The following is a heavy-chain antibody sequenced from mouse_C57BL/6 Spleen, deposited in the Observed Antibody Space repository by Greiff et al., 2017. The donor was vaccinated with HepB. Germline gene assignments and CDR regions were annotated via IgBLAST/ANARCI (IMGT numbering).Heavy chain of an antibody. Sequence: QVQLQQSGAELMKPGASVKLSCKATGYTFTGYWIEWVKQRPGQGLEWIGEIFPGSGSTNYNEKFKGKATFTADTSSNTAYMQLSSLTTEDSAIYYCARRGFYYEYLAWFAYWGQGTRVTVSA. V-gene: IGHV1-9*01. CDR1: GYTFTGYW. D-gene: IGHD2-4*01. CDR2: IFPGSGST. J-gene: IGHJ3*01. CDR3: ARRGFYYEYLAWFAY.